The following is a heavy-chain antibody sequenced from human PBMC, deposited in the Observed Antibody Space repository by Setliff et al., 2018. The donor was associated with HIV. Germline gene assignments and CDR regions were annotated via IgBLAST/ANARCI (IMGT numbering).Heavy chain of an antibody. V-gene: IGHV4-39*01. CDR1: GGSISSSSYY. Sequence: SETLSLTCTVSGGSISSSSYYWGWIRQPPGKGLEWIGIIYYIGNTYYNPSLKSRVTISVDTSKNQFSLKLSSVTAADTAVYYCASSVAGSGPNWFDPWGQGTLVTVSS. D-gene: IGHD6-19*01. CDR2: IYYIGNT. J-gene: IGHJ5*02. CDR3: ASSVAGSGPNWFDP.